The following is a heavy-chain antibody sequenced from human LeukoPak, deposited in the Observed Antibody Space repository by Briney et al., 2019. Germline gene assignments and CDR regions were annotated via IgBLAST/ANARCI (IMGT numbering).Heavy chain of an antibody. CDR3: ARDPGGLHYYYGMDV. J-gene: IGHJ6*02. CDR2: ISAYNGNT. CDR1: GYTFTSYG. D-gene: IGHD3-16*01. Sequence: ASVKVSCKASGYTFTSYGISWVRQAPGQGLEWMGWISAYNGNTNYAQKLQGRVTMTTDTSTSTAYMELSSLRSEDTAVYYCARDPGGLHYYYGMDVWGQGTTVTVSS. V-gene: IGHV1-18*01.